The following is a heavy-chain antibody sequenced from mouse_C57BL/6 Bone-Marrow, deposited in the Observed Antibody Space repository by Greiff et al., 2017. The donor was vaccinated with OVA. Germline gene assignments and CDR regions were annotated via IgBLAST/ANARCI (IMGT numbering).Heavy chain of an antibody. Sequence: EVQLQQSGAELVKPGASVKLSCTASGFNIKDYYMHWVKQRTEQGLEWIGRIDPEDGDTNYAPKFQGKATITADTSSNTAYLQLSSLTSEDTAVYYSTRSSPYYFDYWGQGTTLTVSS. J-gene: IGHJ2*01. CDR2: IDPEDGDT. CDR3: TRSSPYYFDY. D-gene: IGHD5-5*01. V-gene: IGHV14-2*01. CDR1: GFNIKDYY.